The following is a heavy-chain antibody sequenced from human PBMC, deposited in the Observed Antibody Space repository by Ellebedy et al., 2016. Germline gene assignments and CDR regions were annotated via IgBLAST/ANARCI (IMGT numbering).Heavy chain of an antibody. Sequence: SETLSLTXTVSGCSINTYYCRWIRQPPGKGLEWIGYIYYSGSTNYNPSLKSRVSISVDTSKNQFSLKLNSVTAADTAMYYCARGGGTFDYWGQGTPVTVSS. CDR3: ARGGGTFDY. V-gene: IGHV4-59*01. J-gene: IGHJ4*02. D-gene: IGHD1-26*01. CDR1: GCSINTYY. CDR2: IYYSGST.